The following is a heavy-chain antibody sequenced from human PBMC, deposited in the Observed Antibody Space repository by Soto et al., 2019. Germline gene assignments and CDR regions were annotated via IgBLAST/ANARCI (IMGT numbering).Heavy chain of an antibody. V-gene: IGHV3-23*01. Sequence: PGGSLRLSCAASGFTFSSYAMSWVRQAPGKGLEWVSAISGSGGSAYYADSVKGRFTISRDNSKNTLYLQMNSLRAEDTAVYYCAKAVYFDWLAPYWGQGTLVTVSS. D-gene: IGHD3-9*01. CDR1: GFTFSSYA. J-gene: IGHJ4*02. CDR3: AKAVYFDWLAPY. CDR2: ISGSGGSA.